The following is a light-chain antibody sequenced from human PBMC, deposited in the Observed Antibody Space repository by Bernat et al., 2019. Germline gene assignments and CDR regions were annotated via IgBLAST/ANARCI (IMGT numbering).Light chain of an antibody. V-gene: IGKV1-39*01. J-gene: IGKJ5*01. Sequence: DIQMTQSPSSLSASVGDRVTSTCRASQSISSYVNWYQQKPGKAPKLLIYAASSLQSGVPSRFSGSGSGTDFTLTISSLQPEDFATYYCQQSYSTRVTFGQGTRLEIK. CDR3: QQSYSTRVT. CDR2: AAS. CDR1: QSISSY.